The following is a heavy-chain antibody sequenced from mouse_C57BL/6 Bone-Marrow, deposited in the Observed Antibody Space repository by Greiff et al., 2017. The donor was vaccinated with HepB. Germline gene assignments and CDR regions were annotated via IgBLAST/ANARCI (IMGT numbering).Heavy chain of an antibody. Sequence: VKLMESGAELVRPGASVTLSCKASGYTFTDYDMHWVKQTPVHGLEWIGAIDPETGGTAYNQKFKGKAILTADKSSSTAYMELRSLTSEDSAGYYCTRHNYGSSLFDDWGRGTTLTVSS. D-gene: IGHD1-1*01. CDR3: TRHNYGSSLFDD. CDR1: GYTFTDYD. CDR2: IDPETGGT. V-gene: IGHV1-15*01. J-gene: IGHJ2*01.